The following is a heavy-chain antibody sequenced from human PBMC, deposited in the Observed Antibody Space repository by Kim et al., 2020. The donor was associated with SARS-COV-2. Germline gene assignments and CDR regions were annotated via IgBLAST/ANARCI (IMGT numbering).Heavy chain of an antibody. CDR3: ARNDVRGMIVVPGSLTFDY. Sequence: SETLSLTCTVSGGSISSSSYYWGWIRQPPGKGLEWIGSIYYSGSTYYNPSLKSRVTISVDTSKNQFSLKLSSVTAADTAVYYCARNDVRGMIVVPGSLTFDYWGQGTLVTVSS. CDR1: GGSISSSSYY. D-gene: IGHD3-22*01. J-gene: IGHJ4*02. CDR2: IYYSGST. V-gene: IGHV4-39*01.